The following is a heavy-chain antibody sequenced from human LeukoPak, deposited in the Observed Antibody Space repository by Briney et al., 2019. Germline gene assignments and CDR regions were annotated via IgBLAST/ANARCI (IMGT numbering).Heavy chain of an antibody. CDR3: ARGFVVGATTFGY. D-gene: IGHD1-26*01. Sequence: GGSLRLSCAGAGFTFSGYWMHWVRQGAGKGLEWVSRIYSDGSSTSYADSVKGRFTISRDNAKNTLYLQMNSLRAEDTAVYYCARGFVVGATTFGYWGQGTLVTVSS. CDR1: GFTFSGYW. J-gene: IGHJ4*02. CDR2: IYSDGSST. V-gene: IGHV3-74*01.